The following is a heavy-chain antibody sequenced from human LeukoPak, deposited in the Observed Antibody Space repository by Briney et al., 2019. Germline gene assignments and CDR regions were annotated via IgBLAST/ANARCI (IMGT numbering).Heavy chain of an antibody. CDR2: ISAYNGNT. D-gene: IGHD6-13*01. V-gene: IGHV1-18*01. Sequence: ASVKVSCKASGYTFTSYGISWVRQAPGQGLEWMGWISAYNGNTNYAQKLQGRVTMTTDTSTSTAYMELRSLRSDDTAVYCCARDVRAAAGTRPFYYYYGMDVWGQGTTVTVSS. CDR1: GYTFTSYG. J-gene: IGHJ6*02. CDR3: ARDVRAAAGTRPFYYYYGMDV.